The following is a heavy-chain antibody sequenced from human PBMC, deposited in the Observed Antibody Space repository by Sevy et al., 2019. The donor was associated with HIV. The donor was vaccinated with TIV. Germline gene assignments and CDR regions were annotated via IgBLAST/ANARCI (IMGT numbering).Heavy chain of an antibody. Sequence: GGSLRLSCAASGFTFSNYGMHWVRQAPGKGLEWVALIWFDGSNTYYADSVKGRFTISRDIAKNTLHLQMNSLRGEDTAVYYCARDLEFYDNGDYGPAFMPDYWGQGTLVTVSS. CDR3: ARDLEFYDNGDYGPAFMPDY. CDR2: IWFDGSNT. J-gene: IGHJ4*02. V-gene: IGHV3-33*08. D-gene: IGHD4-17*01. CDR1: GFTFSNYG.